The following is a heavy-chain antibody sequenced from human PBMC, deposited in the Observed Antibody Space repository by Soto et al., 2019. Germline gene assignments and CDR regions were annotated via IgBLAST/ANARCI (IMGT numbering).Heavy chain of an antibody. CDR1: GFTFSTFA. Sequence: GGSLRLSCAASGFTFSTFAMNWVRQAPGKGLEWVSGITGGSGFTFYADSVKGRFTISRDDSENTLFLQMSSLRAEDTAKYYCAKSGPTNYFDFWGQGTLVTVSS. J-gene: IGHJ4*02. D-gene: IGHD1-26*01. V-gene: IGHV3-23*01. CDR2: ITGGSGFT. CDR3: AKSGPTNYFDF.